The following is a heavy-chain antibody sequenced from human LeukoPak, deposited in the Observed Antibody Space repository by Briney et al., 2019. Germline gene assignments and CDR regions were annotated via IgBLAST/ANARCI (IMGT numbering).Heavy chain of an antibody. V-gene: IGHV4-59*08. D-gene: IGHD3-22*01. CDR2: IYYTGST. J-gene: IGHJ4*02. CDR1: AGSITNYY. CDR3: ARHGGYHSPIDY. Sequence: SETLSLTCTVSAGSITNYYWSWIRQPPGKGLEWIGYIYYTGSTNYNPSLKSRVSISVDTSKNQFSLKLSSVTAADTAVYYCARHGGYHSPIDYWGQGTLATVSS.